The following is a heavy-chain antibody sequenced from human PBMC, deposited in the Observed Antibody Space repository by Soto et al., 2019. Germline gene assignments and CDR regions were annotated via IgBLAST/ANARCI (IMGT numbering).Heavy chain of an antibody. J-gene: IGHJ4*02. D-gene: IGHD3-16*02. CDR1: GGSFSGYY. CDR3: ARGLYYDYVWGSYRLGSPFDY. CDR2: INHSGST. Sequence: SETLSLTCAVYGGSFSGYYWSWIRQPPGKGLEWIGEINHSGSTNYNPSLKSRFTISVDTSKNQFSLKLSSVTAADTAVYYCARGLYYDYVWGSYRLGSPFDYWGQGTLVTVSS. V-gene: IGHV4-34*01.